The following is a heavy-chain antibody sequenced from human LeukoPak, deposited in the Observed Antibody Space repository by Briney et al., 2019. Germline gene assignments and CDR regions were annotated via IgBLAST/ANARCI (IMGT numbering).Heavy chain of an antibody. CDR1: GFTFDDYG. CDR2: INWNGGST. J-gene: IGHJ4*02. V-gene: IGHV3-20*04. D-gene: IGHD3-22*01. Sequence: GGSLRLSCAASGFTFDDYGMSWVRQAPGKGLEWVSGINWNGGSTGYADSVKGRFTISRDNAKNSLYLQMNSLRAEDTAVYYCASKDYYDSSGVLWGQGTLVTVSS. CDR3: ASKDYYDSSGVL.